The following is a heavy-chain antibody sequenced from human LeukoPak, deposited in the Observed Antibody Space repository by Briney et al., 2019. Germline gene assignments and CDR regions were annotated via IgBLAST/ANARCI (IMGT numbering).Heavy chain of an antibody. CDR2: INHSGST. CDR3: ARARRAAATRFDP. D-gene: IGHD6-13*01. V-gene: IGHV4-34*01. Sequence: PSETLSLTCAVYGGSFSGYYWSWIRQPPGKGLEWIGEINHSGSTNYNPSLKSRVTISVDTSKNQFSLKLSSVTAADTAVYYCARARRAAATRFDPWGQGTLVTVSS. J-gene: IGHJ5*02. CDR1: GGSFSGYY.